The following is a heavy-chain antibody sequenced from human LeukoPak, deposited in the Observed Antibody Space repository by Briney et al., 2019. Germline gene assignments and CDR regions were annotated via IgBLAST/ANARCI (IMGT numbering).Heavy chain of an antibody. CDR1: GFTFNTYN. CDR3: ARLYDGSAYHADHFDY. J-gene: IGHJ4*02. Sequence: GGSLRLSCAGSGFTFNTYNMNWVRQPPGKGLEWVSSISSSSSYIYYADSVKGRFTISRDNAKNSLYLQMNSLRAEDTAVYYCARLYDGSAYHADHFDYWGQGTLVIVSS. D-gene: IGHD3-22*01. V-gene: IGHV3-21*01. CDR2: ISSSSSYI.